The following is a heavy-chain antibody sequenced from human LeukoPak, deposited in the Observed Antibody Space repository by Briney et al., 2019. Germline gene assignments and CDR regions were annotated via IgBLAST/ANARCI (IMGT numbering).Heavy chain of an antibody. CDR2: IIPILGIA. J-gene: IGHJ4*02. V-gene: IGHV1-69*04. Sequence: ASVKVSCKASGGTFSSYAISWVRQAPGQGLEWMGRIIPILGIANYAQKFQGRVTITADKSTSTAYMELSSLRSEDTAVYCCARCLIGGGDCYHFDYWGQGTLVTVSS. D-gene: IGHD2-21*02. CDR1: GGTFSSYA. CDR3: ARCLIGGGDCYHFDY.